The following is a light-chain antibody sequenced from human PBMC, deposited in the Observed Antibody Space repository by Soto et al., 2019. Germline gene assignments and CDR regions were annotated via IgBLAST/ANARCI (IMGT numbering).Light chain of an antibody. CDR2: DAS. Sequence: DIQMTQAPSSLSASVGDRVTITCRASQSISFYLNWYQQKPGKAHKVLIYDASTLQSGVPSRYSGSGSGTEFTLTISNLQPDDFATYYCQQYESYSPWTFGQGTKVDIK. CDR3: QQYESYSPWT. CDR1: QSISFY. V-gene: IGKV1-5*01. J-gene: IGKJ1*01.